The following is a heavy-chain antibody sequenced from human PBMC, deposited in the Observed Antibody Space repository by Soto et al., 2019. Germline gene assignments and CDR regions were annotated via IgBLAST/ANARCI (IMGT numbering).Heavy chain of an antibody. D-gene: IGHD5-12*01. J-gene: IGHJ4*02. CDR2: IIPIFGSA. CDR3: AREVTVASYSFDF. CDR1: GGTFSNYA. Sequence: SVKVSCKASGGTFSNYALSWVRQAPGQGLEWMGGIIPIFGSANYAQKFQGRVTITADDSTSTAYMELSSLRPDDTAVYYCAREVTVASYSFDFCGQGTLVTVSS. V-gene: IGHV1-69*13.